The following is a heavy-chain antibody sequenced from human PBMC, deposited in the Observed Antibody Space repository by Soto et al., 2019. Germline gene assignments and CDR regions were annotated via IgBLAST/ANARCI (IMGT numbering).Heavy chain of an antibody. J-gene: IGHJ4*02. CDR2: FSTSGTT. CDR1: GGSISAYY. Sequence: SETLSLTCTVSGGSISAYYWSWIRQPPGKGLEWIGDFSTSGTTNYNPSLKSRVTISVDTSKNQFSLNLSSVTAEDTAVYYCAREVGSNYYNYWGQGTLVTVSS. D-gene: IGHD4-4*01. CDR3: AREVGSNYYNY. V-gene: IGHV4-59*01.